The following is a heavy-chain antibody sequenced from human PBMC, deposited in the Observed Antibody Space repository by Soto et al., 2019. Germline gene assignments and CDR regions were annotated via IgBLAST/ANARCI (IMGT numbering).Heavy chain of an antibody. CDR1: GFTLSDHY. Sequence: GGSLRLSFAPSGFTLSDHYMSGIRQAPGKGLEWVSFSSNSGTVTKYADSVKGRFTISRDNAKNSLYLQINSLRGEDTAIYFCARSGDNYNVLDYWGPGTPVTVSS. V-gene: IGHV3-11*03. D-gene: IGHD3-10*02. CDR3: ARSGDNYNVLDY. J-gene: IGHJ4*02. CDR2: SSNSGTVT.